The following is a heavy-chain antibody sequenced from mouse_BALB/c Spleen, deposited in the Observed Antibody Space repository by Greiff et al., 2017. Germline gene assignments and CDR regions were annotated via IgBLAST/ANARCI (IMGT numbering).Heavy chain of an antibody. Sequence: LEESGAELVRPGTSVKVSCKASGYAFTNYLIEWVKQRPGQGLEWIGVINPGSGGTNYNEKFKGKATLTADKSSSTAYMQLSSLTSDDSAVYFCARDWDYDRFAYWGQGTLVTVSA. D-gene: IGHD2-4*01. V-gene: IGHV1-54*01. CDR3: ARDWDYDRFAY. J-gene: IGHJ3*01. CDR1: GYAFTNYL. CDR2: INPGSGGT.